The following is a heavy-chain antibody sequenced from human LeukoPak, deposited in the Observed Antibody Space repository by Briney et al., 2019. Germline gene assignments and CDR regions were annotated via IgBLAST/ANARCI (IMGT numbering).Heavy chain of an antibody. CDR1: GYSFTSCW. CDR3: ARHPRAARRKYYFDY. V-gene: IGHV5-51*01. Sequence: GESLKISCKGSGYSFTSCWIGWVRQVPGKGLEWMGIIYPGDSDTRYSPSFQGQVTISADKSISTAYLQWSSLKASDTAMYYCARHPRAARRKYYFDYWGQGTLVTVSS. CDR2: IYPGDSDT. D-gene: IGHD6-6*01. J-gene: IGHJ4*02.